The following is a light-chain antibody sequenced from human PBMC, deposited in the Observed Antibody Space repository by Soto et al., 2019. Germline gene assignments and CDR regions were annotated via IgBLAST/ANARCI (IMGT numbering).Light chain of an antibody. CDR1: SSNIGSNY. CDR3: AAWDDTLSGPV. CDR2: RNN. V-gene: IGLV1-47*01. Sequence: QSVLTQPPSASGTPGQRVTISCSGSSSNIGSNYVHWYHQLPGTAPKLLIQRNNQRPSGVPDRFSGSKSGTSASLAISGLRSEDKADYYCAAWDDTLSGPVFGGGTKLTVL. J-gene: IGLJ3*02.